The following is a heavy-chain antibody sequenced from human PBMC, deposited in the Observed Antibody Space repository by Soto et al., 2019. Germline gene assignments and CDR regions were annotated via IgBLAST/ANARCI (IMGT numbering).Heavy chain of an antibody. CDR3: ARVISSREEYFDY. V-gene: IGHV4-4*02. CDR1: GHSISDSQL. D-gene: IGHD2-2*01. J-gene: IGHJ4*02. Sequence: PSETLSLTCPGSGHSISDSQLWSLFRLPPGKGLEWIGEISHTGTTNYNPSLKSRVTMSVDKPKNQFSLNLTPVTAADTAVYYCARVISSREEYFDYRGQGTVVTVSS. CDR2: ISHTGTT.